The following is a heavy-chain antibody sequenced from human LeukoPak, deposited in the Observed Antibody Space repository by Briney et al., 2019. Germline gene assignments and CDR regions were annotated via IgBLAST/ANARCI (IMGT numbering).Heavy chain of an antibody. Sequence: SETLSLTCAVYGGSFSGYYWSWIRQPPGKGLEWIGEINHSGSTNYNPSLKSRVTISVDTSKNQFSLKLSSVTAADTAVYYCARGRAIFGVVIIGRFWGQGTLVTVSS. CDR3: ARGRAIFGVVIIGRF. CDR1: GGSFSGYY. CDR2: INHSGST. D-gene: IGHD3-3*02. V-gene: IGHV4-34*01. J-gene: IGHJ4*02.